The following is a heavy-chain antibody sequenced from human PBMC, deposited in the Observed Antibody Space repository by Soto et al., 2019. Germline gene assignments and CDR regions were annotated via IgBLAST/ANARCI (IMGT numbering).Heavy chain of an antibody. Sequence: GGSLRLSCAASGFTFSNYGMHWVRQAPGKGLEWVAVISYDGSDKYYADSVKGRFSISRDNSKNTLYLQMNSLRAEDTAVYYCARVTGYCSSSSCRRDYYYYYGMDVWGQGTTVTVSS. CDR3: ARVTGYCSSSSCRRDYYYYYGMDV. D-gene: IGHD2-2*01. CDR1: GFTFSNYG. V-gene: IGHV3-30*03. CDR2: ISYDGSDK. J-gene: IGHJ6*02.